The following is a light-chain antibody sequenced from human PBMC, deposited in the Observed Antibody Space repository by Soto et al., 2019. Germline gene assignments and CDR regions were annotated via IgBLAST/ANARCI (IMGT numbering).Light chain of an antibody. CDR3: QQSYSTPRT. CDR1: QIIGSY. Sequence: DIQMTQSPSSLSASVGDGVTITCRASQIIGSYLNWYQQKPGKAPKLLIYGATSLQSGVPSRFSGSGSGTDFTLTISSLQPEDFATYYCQQSYSTPRTFGQGTKVDIK. CDR2: GAT. J-gene: IGKJ1*01. V-gene: IGKV1-39*01.